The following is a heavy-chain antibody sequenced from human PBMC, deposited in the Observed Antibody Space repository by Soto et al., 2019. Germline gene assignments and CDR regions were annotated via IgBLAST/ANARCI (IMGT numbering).Heavy chain of an antibody. CDR3: ARDGGFGELKY. V-gene: IGHV1-69*18. CDR2: IIPVFGTT. Sequence: QVQLVQSGAELKKPGSSVKVSCKASGDTFSGYPINWVRQAPGEGLEWMGRIIPVFGTTNDAQRLEGRVTLTADESTNTAYVELRGLLSEDKAVYYCARDGGFGELKYWGPGTLVTVSS. D-gene: IGHD3-10*01. CDR1: GDTFSGYP. J-gene: IGHJ4*02.